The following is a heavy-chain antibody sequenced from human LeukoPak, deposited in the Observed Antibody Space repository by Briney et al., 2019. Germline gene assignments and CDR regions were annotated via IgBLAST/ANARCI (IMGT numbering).Heavy chain of an antibody. D-gene: IGHD1-26*01. J-gene: IGHJ4*02. CDR1: GFTFSSYC. V-gene: IGHV3-7*01. CDR2: IKQDGSEK. Sequence: GGSLRLSCVASGFTFSSYCMSWVRQAPGKGLEWVANIKQDGSEKYYVDSVKGRFTISRDNAKNSLYLQMNSLRAEDTAVYYCASWEYWGQGTLVTVSS. CDR3: ASWEY.